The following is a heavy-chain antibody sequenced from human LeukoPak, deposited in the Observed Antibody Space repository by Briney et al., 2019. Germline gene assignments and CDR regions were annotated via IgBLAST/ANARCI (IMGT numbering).Heavy chain of an antibody. CDR2: INPNSGGT. J-gene: IGHJ5*02. CDR3: ARENYDFWSGPLYNWFDP. D-gene: IGHD3-3*01. Sequence: ASVKVSCKASGYTFTGYYMHWVRQAPGQGLEWMGWINPNSGGTNYAQKFQGRVTMTRDTSISTAYMELSRLRSDDPAVYYCARENYDFWSGPLYNWFDPWGQGTLVTVSS. CDR1: GYTFTGYY. V-gene: IGHV1-2*02.